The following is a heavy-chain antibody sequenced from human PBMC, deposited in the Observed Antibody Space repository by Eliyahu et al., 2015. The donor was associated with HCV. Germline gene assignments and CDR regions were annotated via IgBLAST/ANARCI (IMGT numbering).Heavy chain of an antibody. J-gene: IGHJ4*02. D-gene: IGHD2-15*01. CDR3: AKSFSHRSHGDF. V-gene: IGHV3-9*01. CDR1: GFTFEDYA. CDR2: ISWNSGSI. Sequence: EVQLXESGGGLVQPGRSLXLXCAASGFTFEDYAMHXVRQAPGRGLEWVSSISWNSGSIVYGDSVKGRFTISRDNAKNSLYLQMNSLRAEDTAFYYCAKSFSHRSHGDFWGQGTLVTVSS.